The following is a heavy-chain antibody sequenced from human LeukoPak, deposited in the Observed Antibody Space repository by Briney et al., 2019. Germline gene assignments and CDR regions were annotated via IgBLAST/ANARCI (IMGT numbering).Heavy chain of an antibody. V-gene: IGHV3-7*01. CDR2: IKQDGSEK. Sequence: GGSLRLSCAASGFMFSSYWMSWVRQAPGKGLEWVANIKQDGSEKYNVDSVKGRFTISRDNAKNSLYLQMNSLRAEDTAVYYCARDYFLGYWGQGTLVTVSS. J-gene: IGHJ4*02. CDR1: GFMFSSYW. D-gene: IGHD3-10*01. CDR3: ARDYFLGY.